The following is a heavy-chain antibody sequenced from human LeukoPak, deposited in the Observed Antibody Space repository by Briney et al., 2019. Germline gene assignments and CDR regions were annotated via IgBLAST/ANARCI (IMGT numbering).Heavy chain of an antibody. Sequence: PSETLSLTCTVSGGSISSYYWSWLRQPPGKGLEWIGYIYYSGSTNYNPSLKSRVTISVDTSKNQFSLKLSSVTAADTAVYYCARVGYCSSTSCYVIAFDIWGQGTMVTVSS. V-gene: IGHV4-59*01. J-gene: IGHJ3*02. CDR1: GGSISSYY. CDR2: IYYSGST. CDR3: ARVGYCSSTSCYVIAFDI. D-gene: IGHD2-2*01.